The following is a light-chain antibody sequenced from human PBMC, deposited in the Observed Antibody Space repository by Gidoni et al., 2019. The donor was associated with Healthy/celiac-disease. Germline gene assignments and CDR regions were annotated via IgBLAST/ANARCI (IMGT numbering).Light chain of an antibody. Sequence: SYELTQPSSVSVSPGQTARITCSGYVLAKKYARSFQQKPGQAPVLVIYKDRERPSGIPERFSGSSSGTTVTLTISGAQVEDEADYYCYSAADSNVVFGGGTKLTVL. J-gene: IGLJ2*01. CDR3: YSAADSNVV. V-gene: IGLV3-27*01. CDR2: KDR. CDR1: VLAKKY.